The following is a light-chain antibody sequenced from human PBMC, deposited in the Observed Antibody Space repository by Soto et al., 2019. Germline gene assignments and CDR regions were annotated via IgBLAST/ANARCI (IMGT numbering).Light chain of an antibody. Sequence: EIVMTQSPATLSVSPGERATLSCRASQSVSSNLAWYQQKPGQAPRLLIYGASTRATGIPARFSGSGSGTEFTLTICSLQSEDFALYYCQQYNKFPSLTFGGGTKVEIK. CDR2: GAS. V-gene: IGKV3-15*01. CDR3: QQYNKFPSLT. CDR1: QSVSSN. J-gene: IGKJ4*01.